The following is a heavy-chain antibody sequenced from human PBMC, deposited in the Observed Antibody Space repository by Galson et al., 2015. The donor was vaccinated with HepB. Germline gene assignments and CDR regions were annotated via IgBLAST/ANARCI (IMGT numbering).Heavy chain of an antibody. V-gene: IGHV3-7*01. CDR1: GFTFSRYW. D-gene: IGHD3-9*01. CDR3: ARVLGFDWLPNWFDP. J-gene: IGHJ5*02. CDR2: IKEDGSEK. Sequence: SLRLSCAASGFTFSRYWMSWVRQAPGKGLEWAANIKEDGSEKYSVDSVKGRFTISRDNAKNSLYLQMNSLRAADTAVYYCARVLGFDWLPNWFDPWGQGTLVTVSS.